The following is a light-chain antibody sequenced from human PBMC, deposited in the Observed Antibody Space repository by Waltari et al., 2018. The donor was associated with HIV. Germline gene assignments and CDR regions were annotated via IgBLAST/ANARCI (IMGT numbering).Light chain of an antibody. V-gene: IGLV2-8*01. CDR3: SSYGDSLRVL. CDR1: SSDIGAYDY. J-gene: IGLJ2*01. Sequence: QSALTQPPSASGSLGQSVTISCTGSSSDIGAYDYVSWFQQPPHSAPKLLLYEVTRRPSTVSDRFSGSRSGYTAFLTVAGLQPDDEATYFCSSYGDSLRVLFGGGTNVTVL. CDR2: EVT.